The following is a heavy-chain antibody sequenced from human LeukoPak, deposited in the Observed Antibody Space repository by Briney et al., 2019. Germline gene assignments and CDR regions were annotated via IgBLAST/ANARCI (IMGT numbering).Heavy chain of an antibody. CDR3: AKGLGSDYSPYYYYMDV. D-gene: IGHD3-22*01. Sequence: PGGSLRLSCAASGFTSSDYAMSWVRQAPGQGLEWVSAISGSGGRTYYADSVKGRFTISRDNSKNTLYLRMDSLRAEDTAVYYCAKGLGSDYSPYYYYMDVWGKGTTVTVSS. V-gene: IGHV3-23*01. CDR1: GFTSSDYA. CDR2: ISGSGGRT. J-gene: IGHJ6*03.